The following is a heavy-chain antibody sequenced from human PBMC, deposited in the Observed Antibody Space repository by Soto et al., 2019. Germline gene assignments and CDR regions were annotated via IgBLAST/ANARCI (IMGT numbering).Heavy chain of an antibody. CDR1: GGSVSSGLYY. CDR2: VHNSGRT. CDR3: ARAEAWDLLPVGWDF. Sequence: SETLSLTCSVSGGSVSSGLYYWAWIRQPPGKRLEWIAYVHNSGRTNYNPSLKTRATISLDTSKSQFYLGLSSVTAADTAVYYCARAEAWDLLPVGWDFWGQGTQVTVSS. V-gene: IGHV4-61*01. D-gene: IGHD2-15*01. J-gene: IGHJ4*02.